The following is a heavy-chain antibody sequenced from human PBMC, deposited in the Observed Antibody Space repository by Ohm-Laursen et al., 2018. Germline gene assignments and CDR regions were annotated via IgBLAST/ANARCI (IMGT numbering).Heavy chain of an antibody. V-gene: IGHV3-21*01. J-gene: IGHJ5*02. CDR2: ISSSSSYI. Sequence: SLRLSCSASGFTVSSNYMSWVRQAPGKGLEWVSSISSSSSYIYYADSVKGRFTISRDNAKNSLYLQMNSLRAEDTAVYYRARDLYSNYGYNWFDPWGQGTLVTVSS. D-gene: IGHD4-11*01. CDR1: GFTVSSNY. CDR3: ARDLYSNYGYNWFDP.